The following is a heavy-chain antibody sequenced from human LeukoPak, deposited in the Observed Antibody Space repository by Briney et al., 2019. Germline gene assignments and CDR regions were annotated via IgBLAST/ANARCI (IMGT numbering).Heavy chain of an antibody. V-gene: IGHV3-23*01. CDR3: AKYLSAKGPPYALDV. J-gene: IGHJ6*02. CDR2: ISSSGGST. Sequence: PGGSLRLSCAASEFTFSSYAMQWVRQAPGKELEWVSGISSSGGSTFYADSVKGRFTISRDDSKSTLYLQMNSLRAEDTAVYYCAKYLSAKGPPYALDVWGQGTTVSVSS. CDR1: EFTFSSYA.